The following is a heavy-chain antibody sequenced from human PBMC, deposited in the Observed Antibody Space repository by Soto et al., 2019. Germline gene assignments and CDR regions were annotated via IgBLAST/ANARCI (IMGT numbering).Heavy chain of an antibody. V-gene: IGHV1-69*02. D-gene: IGHD4-17*01. J-gene: IGHJ5*02. Sequence: QVQLVQSGAEVKKPGSSVKVSCKASGGTFSSYTISWVRQAPGQGLEWIGRIIPILGIANYAQKFQGRVTMTADNSTSTAYMELSSLRSEDTAVYYWAGPGGDYRSNWFDPWGQGTLVTVSS. CDR2: IIPILGIA. CDR3: AGPGGDYRSNWFDP. CDR1: GGTFSSYT.